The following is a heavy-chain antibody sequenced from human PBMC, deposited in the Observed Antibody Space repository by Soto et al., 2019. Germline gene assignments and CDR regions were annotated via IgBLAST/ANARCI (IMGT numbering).Heavy chain of an antibody. D-gene: IGHD5-12*01. V-gene: IGHV3-30-3*01. J-gene: IGHJ3*02. CDR1: GFTFSSYA. Sequence: QVQLVESGGGVVQPGRSLRLSCAASGFTFSSYAMHWVRQAPGKGLEWVAVISYDGSNKYYADSVKGRFTISRDNSKNTLYLQMNSLRAEDTAIYYCTKEKSPMDSGYDAFDIWGRGTMVTVSS. CDR2: ISYDGSNK. CDR3: TKEKSPMDSGYDAFDI.